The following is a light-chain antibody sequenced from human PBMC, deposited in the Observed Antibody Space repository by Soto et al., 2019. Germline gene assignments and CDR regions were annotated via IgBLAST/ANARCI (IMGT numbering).Light chain of an antibody. V-gene: IGLV2-14*01. CDR2: EVT. CDR3: SSYTSSNTLI. J-gene: IGLJ2*01. Sequence: QSALTQPPSASGSPGQSVTISCTGSSSDIGRFDYVSWYQQYPGKAPKVMIYEVTNRPSGVSNRFSGSKSGNTASLTISGLQAEDEADYYCSSYTSSNTLIFGGGTKLTVL. CDR1: SSDIGRFDY.